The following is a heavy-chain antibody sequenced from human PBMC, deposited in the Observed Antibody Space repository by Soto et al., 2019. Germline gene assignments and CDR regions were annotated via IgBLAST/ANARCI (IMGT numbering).Heavy chain of an antibody. D-gene: IGHD3-10*01. CDR3: ARDEGIRGFDS. CDR2: ISGYNGHT. CDR1: GYTFSNYG. V-gene: IGHV1-18*04. Sequence: QVQLVQSGDEVKKSGASVKVSCKASGYTFSNYGISWVRQAPGQGLEWMGWISGYNGHTAYAQNVQGRVTMTIDTPTRTVFMELTSLRSNDTAVYYCARDEGIRGFDSWGQGTLVTVSS. J-gene: IGHJ4*02.